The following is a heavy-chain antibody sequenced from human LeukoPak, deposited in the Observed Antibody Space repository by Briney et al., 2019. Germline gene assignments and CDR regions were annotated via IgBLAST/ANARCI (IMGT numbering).Heavy chain of an antibody. CDR1: GFTFSSYA. J-gene: IGHJ4*02. CDR2: ISYDGSNK. CDR3: ARDQVGATTSYGTLDY. Sequence: GRSLRLSCAASGFTFSSYAMHWVRQAPGKGLEWVAVISYDGSNKYYADSVKGRFTISRDNSKNTLYLQMNSLRAEDTAVYYCARDQVGATTSYGTLDYWGQGTLATVSS. V-gene: IGHV3-30*04. D-gene: IGHD1-26*01.